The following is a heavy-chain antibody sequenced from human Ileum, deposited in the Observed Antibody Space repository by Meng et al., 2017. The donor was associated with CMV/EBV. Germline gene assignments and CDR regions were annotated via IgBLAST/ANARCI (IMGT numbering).Heavy chain of an antibody. CDR2: ISSSSSYI. J-gene: IGHJ3*02. CDR3: ARTGTTDAFDI. V-gene: IGHV3-21*01. CDR1: GFTFSSYS. D-gene: IGHD1-1*01. Sequence: ESLKISCAASGFTFSSYSMNWVRQAPGKGLEWVSSISSSSSYIYYADSVKGRFTISRDNAKNSLYLQMNSLRAEDTAVYYCARTGTTDAFDIWGQGTMVTVSS.